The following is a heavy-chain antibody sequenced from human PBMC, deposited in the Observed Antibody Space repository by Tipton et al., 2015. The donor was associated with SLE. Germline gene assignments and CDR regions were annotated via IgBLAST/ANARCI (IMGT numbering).Heavy chain of an antibody. J-gene: IGHJ6*02. CDR3: ARAPTISVAGTTDPFGMDV. CDR1: GFTFHNYW. CDR2: LSIDGSVP. D-gene: IGHD6-19*01. Sequence: SLRLSCAASGFTFHNYWMHWVRQSPGKGLVWVSRLSIDGSVPTYADSVKGRLTISRDNAKNTLYLQMRSLRVEDTGIYYCARAPTISVAGTTDPFGMDVWGPGTRVTVSS. V-gene: IGHV3-74*01.